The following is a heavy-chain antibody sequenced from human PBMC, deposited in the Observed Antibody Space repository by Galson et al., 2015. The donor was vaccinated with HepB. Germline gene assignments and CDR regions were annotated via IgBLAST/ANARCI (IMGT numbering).Heavy chain of an antibody. D-gene: IGHD3-3*01. V-gene: IGHV1-8*01. CDR1: GYTFTSYD. CDR2: MNPNSGNT. Sequence: SVKVSCKASGYTFTSYDINWVRQATGQGLEWMGWMNPNSGNTGYAQKFQGRVTMTRNTSISTAYMELSSLRSEDTAVYYCARGLWSGYYVDGPVVDVWGKGTTVTVSS. J-gene: IGHJ6*04. CDR3: ARGLWSGYYVDGPVVDV.